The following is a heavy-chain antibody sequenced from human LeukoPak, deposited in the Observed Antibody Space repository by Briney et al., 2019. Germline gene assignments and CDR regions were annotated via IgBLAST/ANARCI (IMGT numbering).Heavy chain of an antibody. J-gene: IGHJ4*02. CDR1: GFTFSNCA. V-gene: IGHV3-23*01. Sequence: GGSLRLSYAASGFTFSNCAMSWVRQAPEKGLEWVSGISGSGSSTYYADSVKGRFTISRDNSENTLSLQMNSLRADDTAIYYCAKSCNSGNCYYNYWGQGTLVTVSS. CDR3: AKSCNSGNCYYNY. CDR2: ISGSGSST. D-gene: IGHD2/OR15-2a*01.